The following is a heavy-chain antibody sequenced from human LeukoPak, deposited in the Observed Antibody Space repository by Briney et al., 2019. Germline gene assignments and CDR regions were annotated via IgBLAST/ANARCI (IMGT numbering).Heavy chain of an antibody. CDR3: ARLLYCSSTSCLYYFDY. V-gene: IGHV4-39*01. Sequence: PSETPSLTCTVSGGSISSSSYYWGWLRPPPGKWLEWIGSIYYSGSTYYNPSLKSRVTISVDTSKNQFSLKLSSVTAADTAVYYCARLLYCSSTSCLYYFDYWGQGTLVTVSS. J-gene: IGHJ4*02. D-gene: IGHD2-2*01. CDR1: GGSISSSSYY. CDR2: IYYSGST.